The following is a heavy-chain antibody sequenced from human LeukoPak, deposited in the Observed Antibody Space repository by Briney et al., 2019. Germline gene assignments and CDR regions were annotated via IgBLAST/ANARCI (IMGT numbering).Heavy chain of an antibody. D-gene: IGHD5-12*01. CDR1: GGSISSYY. V-gene: IGHV4-59*01. Sequence: PSETLSLTCTVSGGSISSYYWSWIRQPPGKGLEWIGYIYYSGSTNYNPSLKSRVTISVDTSKNQFSLKLSSVTAADTAVYYCAGEGAIVATIRYYYMDVWGKGTTVTVSS. CDR3: AGEGAIVATIRYYYMDV. CDR2: IYYSGST. J-gene: IGHJ6*03.